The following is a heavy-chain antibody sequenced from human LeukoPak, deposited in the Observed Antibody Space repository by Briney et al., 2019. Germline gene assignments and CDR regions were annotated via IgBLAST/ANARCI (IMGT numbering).Heavy chain of an antibody. CDR1: GFTFDDYA. CDR2: ISGDGGST. Sequence: PGGSLRLSCAASGFTFDDYAMHWVRQAPGKGLEWVSLISGDGGSTYYADSVKGRFTISRDNSKNSLYLQMNSLRAEDTAVYYCARPYYGSGDPSFDYWGQGTLVTVSS. V-gene: IGHV3-43*02. CDR3: ARPYYGSGDPSFDY. J-gene: IGHJ4*02. D-gene: IGHD3-10*01.